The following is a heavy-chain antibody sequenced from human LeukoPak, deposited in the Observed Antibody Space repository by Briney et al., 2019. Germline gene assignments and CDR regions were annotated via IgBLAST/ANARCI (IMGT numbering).Heavy chain of an antibody. V-gene: IGHV5-51*01. CDR1: GYSFSNYC. CDR3: ARRPEYYFDY. Sequence: GESLKISCKTSGYSFSNYCIGWVRQMPGKGLEGVAIIFPGDSDTRYSPSFRGQVTISADKSIGTAYLQWSSLEASDTAMYYCARRPEYYFDYWGQGALVTVSS. J-gene: IGHJ4*02. CDR2: IFPGDSDT.